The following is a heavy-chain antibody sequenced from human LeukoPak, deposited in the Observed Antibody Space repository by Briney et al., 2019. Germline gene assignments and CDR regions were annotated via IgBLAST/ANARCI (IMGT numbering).Heavy chain of an antibody. CDR1: GGSFSGYY. Sequence: SETLSLTCAVYGGSFSGYYWSWIRQPPGKGLEWIGEINHSGSTNYNPSLKSRVTISVDTSKNQFSLKLSSVTAADTAVYYCARLVVPAAKGYYYYMDVWGKGTTITVSS. V-gene: IGHV4-34*01. J-gene: IGHJ6*03. CDR2: INHSGST. CDR3: ARLVVPAAKGYYYYMDV. D-gene: IGHD2-2*01.